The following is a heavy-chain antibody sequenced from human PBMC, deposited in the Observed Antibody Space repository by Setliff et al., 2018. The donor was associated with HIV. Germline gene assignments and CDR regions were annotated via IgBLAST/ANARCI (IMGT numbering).Heavy chain of an antibody. D-gene: IGHD5-18*01. CDR2: LSPSGTT. Sequence: SETLSLTCTVYGGSFSNYYTNWIRQPPGKGLEWIGELSPSGTTRPNPSLQSRVIISLDTSKNQFSLKLSSVTAADTAVYYCARDLGSAYSYAQGRFDPWGQGTLVTVSS. CDR3: ARDLGSAYSYAQGRFDP. CDR1: GGSFSNYY. V-gene: IGHV4-34*01. J-gene: IGHJ5*02.